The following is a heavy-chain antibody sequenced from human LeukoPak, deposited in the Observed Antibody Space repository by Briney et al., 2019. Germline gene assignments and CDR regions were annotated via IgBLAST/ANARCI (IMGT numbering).Heavy chain of an antibody. CDR3: ARGIPEHGTGAFAI. J-gene: IGHJ3*02. CDR2: IDYSGST. D-gene: IGHD6-13*01. Sequence: PETLSLTCTVSGDSISNYYWSWLRQPPGKGLEWIGYIDYSGSTNYNTALQSRVTISAETSKNQVSLKLTSVTPADTAVYYCARGIPEHGTGAFAIWGQGTMVTVSS. CDR1: GDSISNYY. V-gene: IGHV4-59*01.